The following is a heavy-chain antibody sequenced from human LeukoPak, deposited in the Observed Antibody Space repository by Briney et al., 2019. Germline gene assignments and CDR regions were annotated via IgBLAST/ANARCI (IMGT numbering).Heavy chain of an antibody. CDR2: MNPNSGNT. CDR1: GYTFTSYD. J-gene: IGHJ3*02. Sequence: ASVKVSCKASGYTFTSYDINWVRQATGQGLEWMGWMNPNSGNTGYAQKFQGRVTITRNTSISTAYMELSSLRSEDTAVYYCARGSSSWFNAFDIWGQGTMVTVSS. V-gene: IGHV1-8*03. D-gene: IGHD6-13*01. CDR3: ARGSSSWFNAFDI.